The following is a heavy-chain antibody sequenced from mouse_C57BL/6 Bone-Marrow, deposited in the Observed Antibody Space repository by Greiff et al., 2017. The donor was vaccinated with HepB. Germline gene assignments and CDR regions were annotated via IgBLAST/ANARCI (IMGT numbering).Heavy chain of an antibody. CDR1: GFTFSDYY. J-gene: IGHJ2*01. CDR2: INYDGSST. D-gene: IGHD1-1*01. CDR3: ARESNYGRNFDY. V-gene: IGHV5-16*01. Sequence: DVKLVESEGGLVQPGSSMKLSCTASGFTFSDYYMAWVRQVPEKGLEWVANINYDGSSTYYLDSLKSRFIISRDNAKNILYLQMSSLKSEDTATYYCARESNYGRNFDYWGQGTTLTVSS.